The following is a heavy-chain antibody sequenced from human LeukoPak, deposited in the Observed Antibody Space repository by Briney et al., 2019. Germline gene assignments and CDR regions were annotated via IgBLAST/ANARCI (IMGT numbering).Heavy chain of an antibody. V-gene: IGHV4-39*02. CDR1: GGSISNYY. CDR3: AREQNIVVVPAAPGVRWFDP. D-gene: IGHD2-2*01. J-gene: IGHJ5*02. CDR2: IYCSGST. Sequence: PSETLSLTCTVSGGSISNYYWGWIRQPPGKGLEWIGSIYCSGSTYYNPSLKSRVTISVDTSKNQFSLKLSSVTAADTAVYYCAREQNIVVVPAAPGVRWFDPWGQGTLVTVSS.